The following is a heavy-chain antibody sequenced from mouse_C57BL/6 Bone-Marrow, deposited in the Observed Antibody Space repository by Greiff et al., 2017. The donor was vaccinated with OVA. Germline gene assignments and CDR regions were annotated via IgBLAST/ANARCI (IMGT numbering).Heavy chain of an antibody. CDR1: GYTFTSYT. CDR3: ARGGGYYGSSAWFAY. Sequence: VQLVESGAELARPGASVKMSCKASGYTFTSYTMHWVKQRPGQGLEWIGYINPSSGYTKYNQKFKDKATLTADKSSSTAYMQLSSLTSEDSAVYYCARGGGYYGSSAWFAYWGQGTLVTVSA. CDR2: INPSSGYT. D-gene: IGHD1-1*01. J-gene: IGHJ3*01. V-gene: IGHV1-4*01.